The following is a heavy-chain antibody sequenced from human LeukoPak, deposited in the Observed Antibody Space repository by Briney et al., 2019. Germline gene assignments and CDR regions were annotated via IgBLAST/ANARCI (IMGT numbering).Heavy chain of an antibody. CDR1: GFTFDDYG. J-gene: IGHJ6*03. V-gene: IGHV3-20*01. CDR2: INWNGGST. Sequence: PGGSLRLSCAASGFTFDDYGMSWVRQAPGKGLEWVSGINWNGGSTVYADSVKGRFTISRDNAKNSLYLQMNSLRAEDTALYHCARGIGEWYYYYMDVWGKGTTVTVSS. CDR3: ARGIGEWYYYYMDV. D-gene: IGHD3-10*01.